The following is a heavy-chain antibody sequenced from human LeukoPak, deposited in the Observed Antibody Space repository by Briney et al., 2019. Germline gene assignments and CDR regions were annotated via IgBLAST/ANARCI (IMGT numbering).Heavy chain of an antibody. J-gene: IGHJ4*02. CDR2: INHSGST. Sequence: SETLSLTCAVYGGSFSGYYWSWIRHPRGKGLEWIGVINHSGSTNYNPSLKSRVTISVDTSKNKFSLKLSSVTAADTAVYYCARAKDYYDSSGYIDYWGQGTLVTVSS. V-gene: IGHV4-34*01. CDR3: ARAKDYYDSSGYIDY. CDR1: GGSFSGYY. D-gene: IGHD3-22*01.